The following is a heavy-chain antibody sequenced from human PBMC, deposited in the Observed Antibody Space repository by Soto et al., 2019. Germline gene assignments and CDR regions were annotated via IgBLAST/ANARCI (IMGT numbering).Heavy chain of an antibody. CDR3: AREWYSGGWPDY. CDR2: IIPILGIA. V-gene: IGHV1-69*08. D-gene: IGHD6-19*01. J-gene: IGHJ4*02. CDR1: GGTFSSYT. Sequence: QVQLVQSGAEVKKPGSSVKVSCKASGGTFSSYTISWVRQAPGQGLEWMGRIIPILGIANYAQKFQGRVTITADKSTGTAHMARGSLGSEDTVVYYCAREWYSGGWPDYWGQGTLVTVSS.